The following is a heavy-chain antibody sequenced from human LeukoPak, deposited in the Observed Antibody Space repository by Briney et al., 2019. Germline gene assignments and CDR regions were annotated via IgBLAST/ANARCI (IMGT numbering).Heavy chain of an antibody. V-gene: IGHV4-59*08. J-gene: IGHJ6*02. CDR1: GGSISSYY. Sequence: SETLSLTCTVSGGSISSYYWSWIRQPPGKGLEWIGYIYYSGSTNYNPSLKSRVTISVDTSKNQFSLKLSSVTAADTAVYYCARGGYLNYYYYGMDVWGQGTTVTVSS. D-gene: IGHD3-22*01. CDR3: ARGGYLNYYYYGMDV. CDR2: IYYSGST.